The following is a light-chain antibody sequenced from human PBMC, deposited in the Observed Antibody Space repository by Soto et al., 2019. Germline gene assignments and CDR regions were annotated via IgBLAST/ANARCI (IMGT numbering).Light chain of an antibody. J-gene: IGLJ7*01. CDR1: SSDVGGYNY. Sequence: QSALTQPPSASGSPGQSVTISCTGTSSDVGGYNYVSWYQQHPGKAPKLMIYEVSNRPSGVSTRFSGSKSGNTASLTISGLQPEDEADYYCSSYSTIGAEVHFGGGTQLTVL. CDR3: SSYSTIGAEVH. CDR2: EVS. V-gene: IGLV2-14*01.